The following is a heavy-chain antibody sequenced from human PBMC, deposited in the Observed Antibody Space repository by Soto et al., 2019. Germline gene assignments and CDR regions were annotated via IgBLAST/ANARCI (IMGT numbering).Heavy chain of an antibody. Sequence: EVQLVESGGGLVQPGGSLRLSCAASGFTLSSHWMHWVRQAPGKGLVWVSRINSDGSSTSYGDSVKGRFTISRDNAKNTLYLQMNSLRAEDTAVYYCATQGYCSGGTCFSYYYRMDVWGQGTTVTVSS. V-gene: IGHV3-74*01. J-gene: IGHJ6*02. CDR1: GFTLSSHW. CDR2: INSDGSST. CDR3: ATQGYCSGGTCFSYYYRMDV. D-gene: IGHD2-15*01.